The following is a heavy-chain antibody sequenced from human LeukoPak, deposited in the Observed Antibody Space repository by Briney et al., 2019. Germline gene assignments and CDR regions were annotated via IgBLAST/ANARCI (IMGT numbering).Heavy chain of an antibody. CDR3: ASTDFDRYNWFDP. D-gene: IGHD3-9*01. CDR2: IKEDGSEK. CDR1: GFTVSSNY. J-gene: IGHJ5*01. Sequence: GGSLRLSCAASGFTVSSNYMSWVRQAPGKGLEWVANIKEDGSEKYYVDSVKGRFTISRDNAKNSLYLQMNSLSAEDTAVYYCASTDFDRYNWFDPWGQGTLVTVSS. V-gene: IGHV3-7*01.